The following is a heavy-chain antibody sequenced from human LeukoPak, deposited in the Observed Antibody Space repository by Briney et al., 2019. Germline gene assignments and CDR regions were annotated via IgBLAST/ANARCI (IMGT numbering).Heavy chain of an antibody. J-gene: IGHJ6*02. CDR2: INPNSGGT. CDR3: ARDPRITIFGVVIPIGMDV. D-gene: IGHD3-3*01. Sequence: ASVKVSCKASGYTFTGYYMHWVRQAPGQGIEWMGWINPNSGGTNYAQKFQGRVTMTRDTSISTAYMELSRLRSDDTAVYYCARDPRITIFGVVIPIGMDVWGQGTTVTVSS. CDR1: GYTFTGYY. V-gene: IGHV1-2*02.